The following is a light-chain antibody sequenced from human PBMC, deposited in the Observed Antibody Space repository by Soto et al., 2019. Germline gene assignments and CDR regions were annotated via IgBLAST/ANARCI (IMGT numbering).Light chain of an antibody. CDR3: QQYNSYPGLT. Sequence: DIQMTQSPSTLSASVGDRVTITCRASQSISSWLAWYQQKPGKAPKLLIYKASSLESGVPSRFSGSGSGTAFTLTISSLQPDDFATYYCQQYNSYPGLTFGGGTKVEIK. V-gene: IGKV1-5*03. CDR2: KAS. J-gene: IGKJ4*01. CDR1: QSISSW.